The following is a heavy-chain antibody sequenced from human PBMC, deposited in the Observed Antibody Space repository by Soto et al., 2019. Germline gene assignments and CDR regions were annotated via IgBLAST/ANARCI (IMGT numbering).Heavy chain of an antibody. V-gene: IGHV4-59*01. J-gene: IGHJ6*02. Sequence: PSETLSLTCTGSGGSISSYYWSWIRQPPGKGLEWIGYIYYSGSTNYNPSLKSRVTISVDTSKNQFSLKLSSVTAADTAVYYCARLKTTGTTGTTDYYYGMDVWGQGTTVTVSS. CDR2: IYYSGST. CDR1: GGSISSYY. CDR3: ARLKTTGTTGTTDYYYGMDV. D-gene: IGHD1-1*01.